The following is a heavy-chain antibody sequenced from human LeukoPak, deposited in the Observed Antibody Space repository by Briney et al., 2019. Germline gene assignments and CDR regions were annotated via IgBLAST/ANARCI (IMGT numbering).Heavy chain of an antibody. J-gene: IGHJ3*02. CDR2: IYPSDSDT. V-gene: IGHV5-51*01. D-gene: IGHD1-26*01. Sequence: GESLKISCKGSGYSFTSYWIGWVRQMPGKGLEYVGLIYPSDSDTRYSPSFQGQVTISADKSISTAYLQWTSLRASDTAMYYCARLLGGVRGPVDIWGQGTMVTVSS. CDR3: ARLLGGVRGPVDI. CDR1: GYSFTSYW.